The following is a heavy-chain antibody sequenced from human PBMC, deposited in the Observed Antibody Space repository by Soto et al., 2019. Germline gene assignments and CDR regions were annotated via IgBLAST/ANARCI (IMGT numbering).Heavy chain of an antibody. CDR1: GDTFTANY. D-gene: IGHD2-2*01. V-gene: IGHV1-2*02. J-gene: IGHJ4*01. CDR2: INPKSGGT. CDR3: AGSSSFYSPFDY. Sequence: GASVKVSCKASGDTFTANYIHWVRQAPGQGFEWMGWINPKSGGTKYPQKFQGRVTMTRDTSLSTAYMELKSLRSDDTAVYYCAGSSSFYSPFDYWGQGTLVTVSS.